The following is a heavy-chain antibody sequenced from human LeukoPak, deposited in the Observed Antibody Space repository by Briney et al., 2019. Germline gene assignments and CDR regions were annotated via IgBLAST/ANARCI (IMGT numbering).Heavy chain of an antibody. J-gene: IGHJ4*02. CDR1: GFTFRSYG. CDR2: IWYDGSNK. D-gene: IGHD3-10*01. V-gene: IGHV3-33*01. CDR3: AREKPYYYGSGSSYYFDY. Sequence: PGGSLRLSCAASGFTFRSYGMHWVRQAPGKGLEWVAVIWYDGSNKYYADSVKGRFTISRDNSKNTLYLQMNSLRAEDTAVYYCAREKPYYYGSGSSYYFDYWGQGTLVTVSS.